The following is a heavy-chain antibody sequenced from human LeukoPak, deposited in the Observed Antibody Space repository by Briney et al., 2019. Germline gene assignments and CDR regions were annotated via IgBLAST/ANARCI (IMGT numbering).Heavy chain of an antibody. CDR2: ISGSGGST. CDR3: AKVPVVPAAKYYMDV. D-gene: IGHD2-2*01. V-gene: IGHV3-23*01. Sequence: GGSLRLSCAASGFTFSSYAMSWVRQAPGKGLEWVSAISGSGGSTYYADSVKGRFTISRDTSKNTLYLQMNSLRAEDTAVYYCAKVPVVPAAKYYMDVWGKGTTVTVSS. CDR1: GFTFSSYA. J-gene: IGHJ6*03.